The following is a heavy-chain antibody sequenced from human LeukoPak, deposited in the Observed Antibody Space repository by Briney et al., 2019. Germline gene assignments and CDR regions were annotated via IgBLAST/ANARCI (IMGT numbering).Heavy chain of an antibody. D-gene: IGHD3-10*01. CDR1: GGSFSGYY. CDR2: INRSGST. J-gene: IGHJ4*02. V-gene: IGHV4-34*01. CDR3: ARLYMVRGGVDY. Sequence: PSETLSLTCAVYGGSFSGYYWSWIRQPPGKGLEWIGEINRSGSTNYNPSLKSRVTISVDTSKNQFSLKLSSVTAADTAVYYCARLYMVRGGVDYWGQGTLVTVSS.